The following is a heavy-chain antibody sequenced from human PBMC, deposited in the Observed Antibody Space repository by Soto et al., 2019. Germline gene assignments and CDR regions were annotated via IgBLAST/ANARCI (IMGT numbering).Heavy chain of an antibody. CDR1: GFTFSTYS. J-gene: IGHJ4*02. D-gene: IGHD3-22*01. V-gene: IGHV3-48*02. CDR3: ARGLYYYDSSGYWGY. Sequence: GGPLSLSCAASGFTFSTYSMDWVRQAPGKGLEWVSYISSSSSTIYYADSVKGRFTISRDNAKNSLYLQMNSLRDEDTAVYYCARGLYYYDSSGYWGYWGQGTLVTVSS. CDR2: ISSSSSTI.